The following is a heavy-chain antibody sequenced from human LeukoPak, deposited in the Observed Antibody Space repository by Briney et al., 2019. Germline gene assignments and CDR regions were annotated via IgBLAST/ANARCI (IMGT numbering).Heavy chain of an antibody. CDR3: ARAGDRYCSGGSCYRNRYYFDY. Sequence: SVKVSCKASGGTFSSYAISWVRQAPGQGLEWMGGIIPIFGKANYAQKFQGRGTITADESTSTAYMELSSLRSEDTAVYYCARAGDRYCSGGSCYRNRYYFDYWGQGTLDTVSS. J-gene: IGHJ4*02. CDR1: GGTFSSYA. D-gene: IGHD2-15*01. CDR2: IIPIFGKA. V-gene: IGHV1-69*01.